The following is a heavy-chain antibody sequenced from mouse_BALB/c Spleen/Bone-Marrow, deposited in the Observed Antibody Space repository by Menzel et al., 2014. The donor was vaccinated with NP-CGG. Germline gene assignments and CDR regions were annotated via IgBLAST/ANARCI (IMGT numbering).Heavy chain of an antibody. V-gene: IGHV5-6-3*01. D-gene: IGHD2-13*01. CDR3: ARGLYYVAYGPGFAY. Sequence: EVQLVESGGGLVQPGGSLKLSCAASGFTFSNYGMPWVRQTPDKRLDLVATINSNGGTTYYPDSVKGRFTISRDNAKNTLYLQMSSLKSEDTAMYFCARGLYYVAYGPGFAYWGQGTLVTVSA. CDR1: GFTFSNYG. CDR2: INSNGGTT. J-gene: IGHJ3*01.